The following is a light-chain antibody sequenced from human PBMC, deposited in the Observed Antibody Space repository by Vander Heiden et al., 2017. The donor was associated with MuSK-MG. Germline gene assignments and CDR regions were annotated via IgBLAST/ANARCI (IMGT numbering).Light chain of an antibody. J-gene: IGKJ4*01. V-gene: IGKV1-27*01. CDR2: AAS. Sequence: IPMTPSPSSLSASVVDSSTITCRASHGISNYLAWYQQKPGKVPKLLIYAASTLQSGVPSRFSGSGSGTDFTLTISSLQPEDVATYYCQKYNSAALTFGGGTKVEIK. CDR3: QKYNSAALT. CDR1: HGISNY.